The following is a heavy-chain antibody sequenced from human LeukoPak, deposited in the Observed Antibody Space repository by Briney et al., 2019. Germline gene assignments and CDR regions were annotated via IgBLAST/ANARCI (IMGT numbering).Heavy chain of an antibody. Sequence: KPSETLSLTCAVSGGSISSGGYSWSWIRQPPGKGLEWIGYIYHSGSTYYNPSLKSRVTISVDRSKNQFSLKLSSVTAADTAVYYCARHKSSGSYPLDYWGQGILVTVSS. CDR3: ARHKSSGSYPLDY. CDR2: IYHSGST. V-gene: IGHV4-30-2*01. D-gene: IGHD3-22*01. J-gene: IGHJ4*02. CDR1: GGSISSGGYS.